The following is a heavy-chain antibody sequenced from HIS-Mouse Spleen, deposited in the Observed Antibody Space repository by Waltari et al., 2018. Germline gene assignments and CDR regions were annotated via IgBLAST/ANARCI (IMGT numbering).Heavy chain of an antibody. D-gene: IGHD5-18*01. CDR3: ARGDTAMVNFDY. CDR1: GGSFSGYY. CDR2: INHSGST. J-gene: IGHJ4*02. Sequence: QVQLQQWGAGLLKPSETLSLTCAVSGGSFSGYYWSWIRQPPGKGLEWIGEINHSGSTNYNPSLKSRVTISVDTSKNQFSLKLSSVTAADTAVYYCARGDTAMVNFDYWGQGTLVTVSS. V-gene: IGHV4-34*01.